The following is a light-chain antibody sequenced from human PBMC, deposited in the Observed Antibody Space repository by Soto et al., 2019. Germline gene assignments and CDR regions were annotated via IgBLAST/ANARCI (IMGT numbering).Light chain of an antibody. CDR3: AAWDDSLNGPV. J-gene: IGLJ3*02. CDR2: GNN. Sequence: QSVLTQPPSASGTPGQTVAISCSGSSSNIGSNTVNWYQQFPGTAPKLLIYGNNQRPSGVPDRLSGSKSDTSASLAISGLQSEDEADYYCAAWDDSLNGPVFGGGTKLTVL. V-gene: IGLV1-44*01. CDR1: SSNIGSNT.